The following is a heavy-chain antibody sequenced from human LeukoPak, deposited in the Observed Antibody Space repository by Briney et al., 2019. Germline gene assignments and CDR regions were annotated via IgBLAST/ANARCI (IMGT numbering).Heavy chain of an antibody. J-gene: IGHJ4*02. V-gene: IGHV3-43*01. CDR1: GFNFHDYT. Sequence: GGSLRLSCAASGFNFHDYTMHWVRQAPGKALEWVSLISWDGVATHYADSVRVRFTISRDNSKNSLYLHMNSLRTEDSALYYCARSSGEYWGQGTLVTVSS. CDR3: ARSSGEY. CDR2: ISWDGVAT.